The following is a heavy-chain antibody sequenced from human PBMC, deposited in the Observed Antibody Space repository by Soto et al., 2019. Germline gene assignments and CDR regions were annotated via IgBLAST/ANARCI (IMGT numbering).Heavy chain of an antibody. V-gene: IGHV3-74*01. Sequence: EVQLVESGGGLVQPGGSLRLSCAASGFTFSSYWMHWVRQAPGKGLVWVSRINSDGSSTSYADSVKGRFTISRDNAKNTLYLQMNSMRAEDTAVYYCARVRAGYANSYYGMDVWGQGTTVTVSS. J-gene: IGHJ6*02. CDR2: INSDGSST. CDR3: ARVRAGYANSYYGMDV. CDR1: GFTFSSYW. D-gene: IGHD5-18*01.